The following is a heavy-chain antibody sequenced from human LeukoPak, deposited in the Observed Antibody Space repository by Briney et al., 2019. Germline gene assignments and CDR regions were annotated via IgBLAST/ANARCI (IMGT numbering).Heavy chain of an antibody. CDR1: GYTLTELS. Sequence: ASVKVSCKVSGYTLTELSMHWVRQAPGKGLEWMGGFDPEDGETIYAQKFQGRVTMTEDTSTDTAYMELRSLRSDDTAVYYCARGPGGYSYGWTPYYYGMDVWGQGTTVTVSS. J-gene: IGHJ6*02. CDR3: ARGPGGYSYGWTPYYYGMDV. V-gene: IGHV1-24*01. CDR2: FDPEDGET. D-gene: IGHD5-18*01.